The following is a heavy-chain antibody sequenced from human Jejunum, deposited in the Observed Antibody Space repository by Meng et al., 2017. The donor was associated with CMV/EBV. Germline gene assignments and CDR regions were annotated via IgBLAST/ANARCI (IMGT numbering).Heavy chain of an antibody. D-gene: IGHD4-17*01. CDR1: GITVSSNY. CDR3: ARDRYEYGDYALLWD. CDR2: IFSGGKT. J-gene: IGHJ4*02. V-gene: IGHV3-53*01. Sequence: SGITVSSNYMTWVRQAPGKGLEWVSVIFSGGKTYYADSVKGRFTISRDNAKNTLYLQMNSLRPEDTAVYYCARDRYEYGDYALLWDWGQGTPVTVSS.